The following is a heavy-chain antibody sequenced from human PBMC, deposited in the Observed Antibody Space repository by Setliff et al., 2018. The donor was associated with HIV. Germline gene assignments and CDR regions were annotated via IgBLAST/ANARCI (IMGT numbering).Heavy chain of an antibody. J-gene: IGHJ4*02. V-gene: IGHV3-21*01. Sequence: GGSLRLSCAASGFTFSSYSMNWVRQAPGKGLEWVSSISSSSSYIYYADSVKGRFTISRDNAKNSLYLQMNSLRAEDTAVYYCASARIPTGGTSTAFDYWGQGTLVTVSS. CDR2: ISSSSSYI. CDR1: GFTFSSYS. D-gene: IGHD1-1*01. CDR3: ASARIPTGGTSTAFDY.